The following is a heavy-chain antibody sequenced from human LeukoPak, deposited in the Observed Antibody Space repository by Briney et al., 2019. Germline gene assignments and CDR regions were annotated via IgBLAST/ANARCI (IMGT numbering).Heavy chain of an antibody. Sequence: LSXAXXGFTFSSYAXTWVRQAPGKGLXWVSAISDSGRSTYYADSVKGRFTISRDISKSTLYLQMNSLRAEDTALYYCAKGQKWELPLDFWGQGTLVTVSS. J-gene: IGHJ4*02. D-gene: IGHD1-26*01. CDR2: ISDSGRST. CDR3: AKGQKWELPLDF. CDR1: GFTFSSYA. V-gene: IGHV3-23*01.